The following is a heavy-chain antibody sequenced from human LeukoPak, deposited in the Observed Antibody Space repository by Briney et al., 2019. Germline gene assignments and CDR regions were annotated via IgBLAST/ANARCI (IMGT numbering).Heavy chain of an antibody. D-gene: IGHD3-10*01. CDR2: IYHSGST. CDR1: GYSISGGYY. V-gene: IGHV4-38-2*01. CDR3: ARFKVRGVIKTFDY. J-gene: IGHJ4*02. Sequence: SETLSLTCAVSGYSISGGYYWGWIRQPPGKGLGWIGSIYHSGSTYYNPSLKSRVTISVDTSKNQFSLKLSSVTAADTAVYYCARFKVRGVIKTFDYWGQGTLVTVSS.